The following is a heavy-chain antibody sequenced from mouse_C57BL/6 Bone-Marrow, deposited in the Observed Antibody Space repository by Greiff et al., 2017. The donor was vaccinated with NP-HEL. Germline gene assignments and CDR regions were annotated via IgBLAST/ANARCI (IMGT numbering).Heavy chain of an antibody. Sequence: EVQLVESGGGLVKPGGSLKLSCAASGFTFSSYTMPWVSQTPEKRLEWVATISGGGGNTNYPDSVKGRFTISRDNAKNTLYLQMSSLRSEDTALYYCAINSAWFAYWGQGTLVTVSA. CDR3: AINSAWFAY. CDR1: GFTFSSYT. J-gene: IGHJ3*01. V-gene: IGHV5-9*01. D-gene: IGHD4-1*02. CDR2: ISGGGGNT.